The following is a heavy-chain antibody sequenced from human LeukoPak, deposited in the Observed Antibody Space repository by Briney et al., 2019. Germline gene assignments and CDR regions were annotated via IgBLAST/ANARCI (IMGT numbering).Heavy chain of an antibody. CDR3: ARFSNAHGVKFDY. D-gene: IGHD2-8*01. J-gene: IGHJ4*02. V-gene: IGHV4-31*03. CDR2: IYYSGTA. Sequence: SETLSLTCTVSGGSISSGDFYWSWVRQHSEKGLEWIGYIYYSGTAYYNPSLKSRVTMSVDTSKNQFSLKLDSVTAADTAVYYCARFSNAHGVKFDYWGQGTLVTVSS. CDR1: GGSISSGDFY.